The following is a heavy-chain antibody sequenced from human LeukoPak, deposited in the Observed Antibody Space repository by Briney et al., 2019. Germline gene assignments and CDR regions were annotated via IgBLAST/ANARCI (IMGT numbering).Heavy chain of an antibody. CDR1: GDSVSNGDYY. CDR3: ARALGTIWSFDS. D-gene: IGHD6-13*01. V-gene: IGHV4-31*03. CDR2: IYYSGNT. Sequence: SQTLSLTCTVSGDSVSNGDYYWTWIRQHPGKGLEWIGYIYYSGNTYYNLSLKSRLTMSVDTSKDQFSLKLSSVTAADTAVYYCARALGTIWSFDSWGQGTPVTVSS. J-gene: IGHJ4*02.